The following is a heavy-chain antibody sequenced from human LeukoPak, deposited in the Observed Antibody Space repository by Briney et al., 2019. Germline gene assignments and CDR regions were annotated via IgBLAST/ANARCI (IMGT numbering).Heavy chain of an antibody. CDR1: GLTFSDYY. CDR2: ISSSGSTI. Sequence: GGSLRLSHAASGLTFSDYYIRWIRQPPGRGLEWVSYISSSGSTIYYAHSVKGRFTISRDNAKNSLYLQMNSLRAEDTAVYYCAKAAAGFNWYYYGMDVWGQGTTVTVSS. CDR3: AKAAAGFNWYYYGMDV. V-gene: IGHV3-11*01. J-gene: IGHJ6*02. D-gene: IGHD6-13*01.